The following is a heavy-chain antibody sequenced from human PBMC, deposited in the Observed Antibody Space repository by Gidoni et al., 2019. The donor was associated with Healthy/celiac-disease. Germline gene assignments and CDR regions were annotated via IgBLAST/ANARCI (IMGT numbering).Heavy chain of an antibody. CDR1: GFTFDDYG. D-gene: IGHD6-13*01. J-gene: IGHJ5*02. CDR3: ARGGASSSWLNWFDP. V-gene: IGHV3-20*01. CDR2: INWKGGRT. Sequence: EVQLVESGGGVVRPGGSLRLSCAASGFTFDDYGMSWVRQAPGKGLEWVSGINWKGGRTGYADSVKGRFTISRDNAKNSLYLQMNSLRAEDTDLYHCARGGASSSWLNWFDPWGQGTLVTVSS.